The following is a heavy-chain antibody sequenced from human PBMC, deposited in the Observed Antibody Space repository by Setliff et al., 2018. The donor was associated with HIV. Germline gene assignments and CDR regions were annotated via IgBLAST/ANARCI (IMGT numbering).Heavy chain of an antibody. CDR2: IQYDESNK. D-gene: IGHD1-20*01. CDR1: GLTFKSYG. J-gene: IGHJ6*03. Sequence: GGSLRLSCAVSGLTFKSYGFHWVRQIPGKGPEWVTFIQYDESNKHYADSARGRFTISRDNSKNTVFLQMNGLRSEDTAIYYCAKSFASGPTNWNIDVWGKGTTVTVSS. CDR3: AKSFASGPTNWNIDV. V-gene: IGHV3-30*02.